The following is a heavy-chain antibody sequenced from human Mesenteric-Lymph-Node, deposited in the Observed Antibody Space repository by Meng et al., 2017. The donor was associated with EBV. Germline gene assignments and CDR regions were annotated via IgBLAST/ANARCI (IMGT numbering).Heavy chain of an antibody. Sequence: LQEPGPGLVSPSGTVSLTCPVSCGSIAGGSFWSWVRQPPGKGLEWIAFIHYSGDTYYNPSLKSRLTISVDTSKDQFSLRLRSVTAADTAVYYCARRSGSYYGYFDYWGQGTLVTVSS. CDR3: ARRSGSYYGYFDY. CDR1: CGSIAGGSF. D-gene: IGHD1-26*01. J-gene: IGHJ4*02. V-gene: IGHV4-30-4*01. CDR2: IHYSGDT.